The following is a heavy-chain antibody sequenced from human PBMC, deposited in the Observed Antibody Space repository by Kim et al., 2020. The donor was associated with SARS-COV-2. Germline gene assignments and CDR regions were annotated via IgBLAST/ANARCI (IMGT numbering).Heavy chain of an antibody. J-gene: IGHJ4*02. CDR3: AKDGATWGD. D-gene: IGHD3-16*01. Sequence: RRLYADSGKDRFAISRDKSKNTVYLQLKSLRAEDTAVYYCAKDGATWGDWGQGTLVTVSS. CDR2: RR. V-gene: IGHV3-23*01.